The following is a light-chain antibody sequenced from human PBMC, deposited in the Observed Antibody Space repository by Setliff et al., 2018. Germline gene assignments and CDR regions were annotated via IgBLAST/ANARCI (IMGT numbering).Light chain of an antibody. J-gene: IGLJ1*01. CDR3: NSYTGTTTPYV. CDR1: SNDIGYYNF. Sequence: QSVLAQPASVSGSPGQSITISCTGTSNDIGYYNFVSWYQQYPGKHPKLLIYEVTNRPSGVSNRFSGSKSGNTASLTISGLQAEDEADYYCNSYTGTTTPYVVGTGTKV. V-gene: IGLV2-14*03. CDR2: EVT.